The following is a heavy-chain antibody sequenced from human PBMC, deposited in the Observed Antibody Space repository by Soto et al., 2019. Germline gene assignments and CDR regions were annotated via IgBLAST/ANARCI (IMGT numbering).Heavy chain of an antibody. V-gene: IGHV5-51*01. Sequence: GESLKISCKGSGYTFTDYWIGWVRQLPGKGLEWMGIIYPGDSDTRYSPSFQGQVTITADKSTSTAYLQWNTLKASDTAMYYCARLSGVEMATIFAFDIWGQGTMVTVSS. J-gene: IGHJ3*02. D-gene: IGHD5-12*01. CDR1: GYTFTDYW. CDR3: ARLSGVEMATIFAFDI. CDR2: IYPGDSDT.